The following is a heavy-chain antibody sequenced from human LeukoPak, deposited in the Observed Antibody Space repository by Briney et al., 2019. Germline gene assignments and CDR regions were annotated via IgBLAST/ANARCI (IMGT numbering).Heavy chain of an antibody. Sequence: SETQSLTCTVSGGSISSYYWSWIRQPPGQGLEWIGYIYYSGSTNYNPSLRSRVTISVDTSKNQFSLKLRSVTAADTAVYYCARGQWEIDFWGQGTLVTVSS. V-gene: IGHV4-59*01. CDR2: IYYSGST. CDR3: ARGQWEIDF. CDR1: GGSISSYY. D-gene: IGHD1-26*01. J-gene: IGHJ4*02.